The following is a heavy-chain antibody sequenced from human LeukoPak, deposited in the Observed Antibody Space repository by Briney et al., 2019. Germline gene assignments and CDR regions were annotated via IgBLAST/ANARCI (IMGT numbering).Heavy chain of an antibody. D-gene: IGHD3-10*01. V-gene: IGHV4-59*08. CDR2: IYCSGST. J-gene: IGHJ4*02. CDR3: ARRGYGSGSFNRYYFDY. Sequence: SETLSLTCTVSGGSISSYYWSWNRQPPGKGLEWIGYIYCSGSTNYNPSLKSRVTISVDTSKNQFSLKLSSVTAADTAVHYCARRGYGSGSFNRYYFDYWGQGTLVTVSS. CDR1: GGSISSYY.